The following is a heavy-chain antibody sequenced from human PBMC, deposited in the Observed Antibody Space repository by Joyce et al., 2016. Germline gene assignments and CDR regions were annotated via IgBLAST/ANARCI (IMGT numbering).Heavy chain of an antibody. Sequence: EVQLVESGGGLGKLGGSLRLSCAGSGFTFSSYSMGWVRQAPGKGLEWGSSLSSSSSYIKYTDSVKGRFTISRDNAKNSLYLQMNSLRVEDTAVYYCARSSYTNGIFDYWGQGTLVTVSS. CDR1: GFTFSSYS. V-gene: IGHV3-21*01. D-gene: IGHD2-8*01. CDR2: LSSSSSYI. CDR3: ARSSYTNGIFDY. J-gene: IGHJ4*02.